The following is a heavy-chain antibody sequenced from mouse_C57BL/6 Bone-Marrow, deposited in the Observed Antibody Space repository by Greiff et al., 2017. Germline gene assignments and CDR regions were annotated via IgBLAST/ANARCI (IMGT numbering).Heavy chain of an antibody. Sequence: EVKLLESGGGLVKPGGSLKLSCAASGFTFSDYGMHWVRQAPEKGLEWVAYISSGSSTIYYADTVKGRFTISRDNAKNTLFLQMTSLRSEDTAMYYCARPPYYDYDGFAYWGQGTLVTVSA. CDR2: ISSGSSTI. J-gene: IGHJ3*01. D-gene: IGHD2-4*01. CDR3: ARPPYYDYDGFAY. CDR1: GFTFSDYG. V-gene: IGHV5-17*01.